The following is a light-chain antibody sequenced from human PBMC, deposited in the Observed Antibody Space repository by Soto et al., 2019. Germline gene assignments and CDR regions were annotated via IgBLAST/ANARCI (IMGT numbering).Light chain of an antibody. CDR3: QSYDSSLSGWV. Sequence: QSALTQPASVSGSPGQSITISCTGTSSDVGGYNYVSWYQQHPGKAPKFMIYEVSNRPSGVSNRFSGSKSGNTASLTISGLQAEDEADYYCQSYDSSLSGWVFGGGTKLTVL. CDR1: SSDVGGYNY. J-gene: IGLJ3*02. V-gene: IGLV2-14*01. CDR2: EVS.